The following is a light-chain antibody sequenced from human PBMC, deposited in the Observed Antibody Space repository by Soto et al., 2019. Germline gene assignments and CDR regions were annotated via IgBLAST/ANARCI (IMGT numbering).Light chain of an antibody. V-gene: IGLV2-8*01. CDR3: CSYAGTKRV. CDR2: EVS. CDR1: SSDVGAYNY. J-gene: IGLJ1*01. Sequence: QPVLTQPPSASGSPGQSVTISCTGTSSDVGAYNYVSWYQQHPGKAPKLIIYEVSQRPSGVPDRFSGSRSGNTASLTVSGLQAEDGADYYCCSYAGTKRVFGTGTKVTVL.